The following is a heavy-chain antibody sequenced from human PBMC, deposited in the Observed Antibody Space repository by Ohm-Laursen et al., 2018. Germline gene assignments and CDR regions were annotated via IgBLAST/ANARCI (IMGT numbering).Heavy chain of an antibody. D-gene: IGHD6-6*01. CDR3: ARDSSRRAREGGMDV. J-gene: IGHJ6*02. V-gene: IGHV3-21*01. CDR2: ISETSSHI. Sequence: SLRLSCSASGFSFSSYWMNWVRQAPGKGLEWISYISETSSHIYDADSMRGRFTAARDNAKNLLYLQLNSLRAEDTAVYYCARDSSRRAREGGMDVWGQGTMVTVSS. CDR1: GFSFSSYW.